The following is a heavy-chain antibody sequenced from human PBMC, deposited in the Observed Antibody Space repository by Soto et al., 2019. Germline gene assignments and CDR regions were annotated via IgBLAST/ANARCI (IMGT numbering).Heavy chain of an antibody. D-gene: IGHD3-10*01. J-gene: IGHJ4*02. CDR2: INPSGGST. CDR1: GYTFTSYY. CDR3: ASSGWFGDYELDY. V-gene: IGHV1-46*03. Sequence: QVQLVQSGAEVKKPGASVKVSCKASGYTFTSYYMHWVRQAPGQGLEWMGIINPSGGSTSYAQKFQGRVTMTRDTSTSTVYMELSSLSSEDTAVYYCASSGWFGDYELDYWGQGTLVTVSS.